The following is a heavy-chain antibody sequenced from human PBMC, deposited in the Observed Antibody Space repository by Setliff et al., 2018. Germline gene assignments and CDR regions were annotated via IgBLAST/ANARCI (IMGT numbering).Heavy chain of an antibody. CDR2: ISSNGGST. CDR3: ARDRSGYSSGWSTFQH. D-gene: IGHD6-19*01. J-gene: IGHJ1*01. CDR1: GFTFSSYA. V-gene: IGHV3-64*01. Sequence: GGSLRLSCAASGFTFSSYAMHWVRQAPGKGLEYVSAISSNGGSTYYANSVKGRFTISRDNSKNTLYLQMGSLRAEDMAVYYCARDRSGYSSGWSTFQHWGQGTLVTVSS.